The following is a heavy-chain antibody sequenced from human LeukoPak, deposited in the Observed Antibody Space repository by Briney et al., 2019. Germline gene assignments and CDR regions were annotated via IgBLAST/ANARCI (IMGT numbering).Heavy chain of an antibody. CDR2: IYYSGST. CDR1: GGSISSSSYY. D-gene: IGHD2-2*01. J-gene: IGHJ5*02. V-gene: IGHV4-39*07. CDR3: ARVEGYCSSTSCYLDWFDP. Sequence: SETLSLTCTVSGGSISSSSYYWGWIRQPPWKGLEWIGSIYYSGSTYYNPSLKSRVTISVDTSKNQFSLKLSSVTAADTAVYYCARVEGYCSSTSCYLDWFDPWGQGTLVTVSS.